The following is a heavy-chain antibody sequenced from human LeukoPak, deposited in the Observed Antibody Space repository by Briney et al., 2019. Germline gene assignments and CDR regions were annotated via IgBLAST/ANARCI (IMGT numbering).Heavy chain of an antibody. J-gene: IGHJ4*02. CDR2: MNPNSGNT. CDR1: GYTFTSYD. CDR3: ARVGSSWPIVVVTYAYFFDY. V-gene: IGHV1-8*01. D-gene: IGHD2-21*02. Sequence: GASVKVSCKASGYTFTSYDINWVRQATGQGLEWMGWMNPNSGNTGYAQKFQGRVTMTRNTSISTAYMELSSLRSEDTAVYYCARVGSSWPIVVVTYAYFFDYWGQGTLVTVSS.